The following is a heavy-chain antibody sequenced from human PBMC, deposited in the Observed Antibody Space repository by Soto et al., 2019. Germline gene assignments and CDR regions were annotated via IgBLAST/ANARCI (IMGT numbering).Heavy chain of an antibody. V-gene: IGHV3-23*01. Sequence: LRLSCAASGFTFSSYAMGWVRQGPGKGLEWVAVVSIGGSTHYADSVRGRFTISKDNSKNTLSLQMNSLTAEDTAVYFCAKRRGAGGHFDYWGQGALVTVSS. D-gene: IGHD2-15*01. CDR1: GFTFSSYA. CDR2: VSIGGST. CDR3: AKRRGAGGHFDY. J-gene: IGHJ4*02.